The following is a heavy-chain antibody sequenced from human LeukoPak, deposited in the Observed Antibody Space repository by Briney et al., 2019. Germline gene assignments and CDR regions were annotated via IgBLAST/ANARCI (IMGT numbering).Heavy chain of an antibody. CDR1: GGSISSSSYY. CDR3: ARGGWFGESPFDY. CDR2: ISYSGST. V-gene: IGHV4-39*07. Sequence: SETLSLTCTVSGGSISSSSYYWGWIGQPPGKGLEWIGSISYSGSTYYNPSLKSRVTISLDTSKNQFSLKLSSVTAADTAVYYCARGGWFGESPFDYWGQGTLVTVSS. D-gene: IGHD3-10*01. J-gene: IGHJ4*02.